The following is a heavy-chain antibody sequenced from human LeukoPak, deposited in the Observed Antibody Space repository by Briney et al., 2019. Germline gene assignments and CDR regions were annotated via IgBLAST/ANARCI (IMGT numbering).Heavy chain of an antibody. D-gene: IGHD3-22*01. CDR3: ASWQFGGYYDSSGPPDAFDI. CDR1: GYTFTSYD. J-gene: IGHJ3*02. Sequence: ASVKVSCKASGYTFTSYDINWVRQATGQGLEWMGWMNPNSGNTGYAQKFQGRVTMTRNTSISTAYMELSSLRSEDTAVYYCASWQFGGYYDSSGPPDAFDIWGQGTMVTVSS. V-gene: IGHV1-8*01. CDR2: MNPNSGNT.